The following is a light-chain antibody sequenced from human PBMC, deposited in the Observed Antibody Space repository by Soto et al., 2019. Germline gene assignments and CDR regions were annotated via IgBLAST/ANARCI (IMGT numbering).Light chain of an antibody. Sequence: DIQVTQSPSSLPVSIGDRITITCRSSQTISVYLNWCQKKPGTPPKLLIYAASNLQGGVPSRFSGRGSGTDFTLTISSLQPEDFATYYCQQTYRTPYTFGQGTKLEIK. J-gene: IGKJ2*01. CDR2: AAS. V-gene: IGKV1-39*01. CDR3: QQTYRTPYT. CDR1: QTISVY.